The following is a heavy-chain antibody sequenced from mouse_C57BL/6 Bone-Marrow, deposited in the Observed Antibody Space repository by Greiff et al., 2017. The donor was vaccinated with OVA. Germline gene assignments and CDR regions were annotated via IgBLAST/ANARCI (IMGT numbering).Heavy chain of an antibody. Sequence: QVQLQQSGPELVKPGASVTISCKASGYAFSSSWMNWVKQRPGKGLEWIGRIYPGDGDTNYNGKFKGKATLTADKSSSTAYMQLSSLTSEDSAVYFCARGGNSTWYFDVWGTGTTVTVSS. D-gene: IGHD2-1*01. CDR1: GYAFSSSW. CDR3: ARGGNSTWYFDV. CDR2: IYPGDGDT. J-gene: IGHJ1*03. V-gene: IGHV1-82*01.